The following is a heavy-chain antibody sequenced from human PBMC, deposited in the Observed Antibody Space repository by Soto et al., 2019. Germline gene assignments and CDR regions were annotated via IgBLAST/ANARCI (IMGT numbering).Heavy chain of an antibody. CDR1: DDSIRTGDSY. CDR3: GKVLVGATGHTDSDS. J-gene: IGHJ4*02. D-gene: IGHD2-15*01. V-gene: IGHV4-39*01. Sequence: PSEILSLTCTVSDDSIRTGDSYWSWNRQPPGRGLEWIGNIDYNGVTYSNPSLKSRVTISRDTSKNQFSLKLTSVTAADTALYYCGKVLVGATGHTDSDSWGPGTLVT. CDR2: IDYNGVT.